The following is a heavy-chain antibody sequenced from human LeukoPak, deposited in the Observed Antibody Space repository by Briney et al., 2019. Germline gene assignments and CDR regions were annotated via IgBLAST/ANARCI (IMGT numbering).Heavy chain of an antibody. CDR3: ARELNLVVVADRGPLDY. J-gene: IGHJ4*02. Sequence: ASVKVSCKTSGYTFTGYYTHWVRQAPGQGLEWMGWINTNTGNPTYAQGFTGRFVFSLDTSVSTAYLQISSLKAEDNAVYYCARELNLVVVADRGPLDYWGQGTLVTVSS. CDR1: GYTFTGYY. CDR2: INTNTGNP. V-gene: IGHV7-4-1*02. D-gene: IGHD2-15*01.